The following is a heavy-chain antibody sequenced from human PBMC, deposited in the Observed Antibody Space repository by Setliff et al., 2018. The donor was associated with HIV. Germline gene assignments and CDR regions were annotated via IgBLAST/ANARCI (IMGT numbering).Heavy chain of an antibody. CDR1: GYTFTNYY. D-gene: IGHD6-19*01. CDR2: INPSGGST. V-gene: IGHV1-46*01. Sequence: ASVKVSCKASGYTFTNYYMHWVRQAPGQGLEWMGIINPSGGSTSYQQIFQGRVTMTRDTSTSTVYMELRSLKSGDTAVYYCARGRYSSGLTDYWGQGTLVTVSS. CDR3: ARGRYSSGLTDY. J-gene: IGHJ4*02.